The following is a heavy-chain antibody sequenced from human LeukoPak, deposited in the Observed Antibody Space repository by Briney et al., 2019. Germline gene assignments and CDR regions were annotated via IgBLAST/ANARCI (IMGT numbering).Heavy chain of an antibody. CDR2: IFYSGST. J-gene: IGHJ4*02. D-gene: IGHD3-22*01. CDR1: SGSISTSNYY. CDR3: ARARIAGYFDY. V-gene: IGHV4-39*07. Sequence: SETLSLTCTVSSGSISTSNYYWGWVRQPPGKALEWIGNIFYSGSTYYSPSLKSRVTISLDTSRNQFSLKLSSVTAADTAVYYCARARIAGYFDYWGQGTLVTVSS.